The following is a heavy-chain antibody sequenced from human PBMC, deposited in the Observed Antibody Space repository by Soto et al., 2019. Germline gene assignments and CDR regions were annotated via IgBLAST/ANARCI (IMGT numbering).Heavy chain of an antibody. Sequence: GGSLRLSCAASQFNFSSDWMSWVRQAPGKGLEWVANIRQDGSEKYYVDSVKGRFTISRDNAKNSLYLQMNSLRAEDTAVYYCARDRSYALYGREVWGQWTTVNVSS. CDR2: IRQDGSEK. CDR3: ARDRSYALYGREV. V-gene: IGHV3-7*03. CDR1: QFNFSSDW. D-gene: IGHD2-2*01. J-gene: IGHJ6*02.